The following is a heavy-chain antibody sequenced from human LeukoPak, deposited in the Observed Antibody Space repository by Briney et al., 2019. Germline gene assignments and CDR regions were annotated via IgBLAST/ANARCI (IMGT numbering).Heavy chain of an antibody. V-gene: IGHV1-8*01. CDR3: ARGPVLLWFGEFNP. D-gene: IGHD3-10*01. CDR2: MNPNSGNT. Sequence: ASVKVSCKASGYTFTSYDINWVRQATGQGLEWMGWMNPNSGNTGYAQKFQGRVTMTRNTSISTAYMELSSLRSEDTAVYYCARGPVLLWFGEFNPWGQGTLVTASS. J-gene: IGHJ5*02. CDR1: GYTFTSYD.